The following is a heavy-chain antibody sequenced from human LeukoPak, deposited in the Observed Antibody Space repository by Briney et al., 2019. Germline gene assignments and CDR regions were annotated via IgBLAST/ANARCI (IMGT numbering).Heavy chain of an antibody. D-gene: IGHD2-15*01. J-gene: IGHJ5*02. CDR1: GSTFSSYD. V-gene: IGHV1-8*02. CDR2: MNPNSGGT. CDR3: ARGYCSGGTCYLVENWLDP. Sequence: GASVKVSCKASGSTFSSYDINWVRQATGQGLEWMGWMNPNSGGTDYAQNFQGRVTMTRDTSISTAYMELSRLRSDDTAVYYCARGYCSGGTCYLVENWLDPWGQGTLVTVSS.